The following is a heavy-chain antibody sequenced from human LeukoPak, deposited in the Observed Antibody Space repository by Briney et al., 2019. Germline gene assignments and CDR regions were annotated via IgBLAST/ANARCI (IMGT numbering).Heavy chain of an antibody. CDR3: ARVAYCGGDCYYFDY. J-gene: IGHJ4*02. CDR2: IIPIFGTA. V-gene: IGHV1-69*05. CDR1: GGTFSSYA. Sequence: GASVKVSCKASGGTFSSYAISWVRQAPGQGLEWMGGIIPIFGTANYAQKFQGRVTITTDESTSTAYMELSSLRSEDTAVYYCARVAYCGGDCYYFDYCGQGTLVTVSS. D-gene: IGHD2-21*01.